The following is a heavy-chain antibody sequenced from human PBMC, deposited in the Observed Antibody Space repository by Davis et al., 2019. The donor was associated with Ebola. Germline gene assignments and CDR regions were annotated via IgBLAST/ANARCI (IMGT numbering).Heavy chain of an antibody. J-gene: IGHJ6*02. CDR3: ARALAVTPAWAHYYYYYGMDV. CDR2: IWYDGSNK. D-gene: IGHD4-23*01. CDR1: GFTFSSYG. Sequence: GESLKISCAASGFTFSSYGMHWVRQAPGKGLEWVAVIWYDGSNKYYADSVKGRFTISRDNSKNTLYLQMNSLRAEDTAVYYCARALAVTPAWAHYYYYYGMDVWGQGTTVTVSS. V-gene: IGHV3-33*01.